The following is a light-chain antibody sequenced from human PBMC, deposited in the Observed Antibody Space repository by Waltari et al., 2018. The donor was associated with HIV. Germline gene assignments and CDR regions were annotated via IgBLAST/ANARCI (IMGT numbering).Light chain of an antibody. Sequence: VLTQSPATLSLSPGERATLSCRASQSVSSYLAWYQQKPGQAPRLLIYDASNRATGIPARFSASGSGTDFTLTISSLEPEDFAVYYCQQRSYWPPYTFGQGTRLEIK. CDR3: QQRSYWPPYT. J-gene: IGKJ2*01. CDR1: QSVSSY. CDR2: DAS. V-gene: IGKV3-11*01.